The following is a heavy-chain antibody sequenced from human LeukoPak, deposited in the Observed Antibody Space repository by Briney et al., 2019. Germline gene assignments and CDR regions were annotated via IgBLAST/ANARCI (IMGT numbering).Heavy chain of an antibody. Sequence: GASVKVSCKVSGYTFTGYYMHWVRQAPGQGLEWMGWINPNSGGTNYAQKFQGRVTMTRDTSISTAYMELSRLRSDDTAVYYCARGRRHYDSSDYYYEGDGFDIWGQGTMVTVSS. D-gene: IGHD3-22*01. J-gene: IGHJ3*02. CDR2: INPNSGGT. CDR1: GYTFTGYY. CDR3: ARGRRHYDSSDYYYEGDGFDI. V-gene: IGHV1-2*02.